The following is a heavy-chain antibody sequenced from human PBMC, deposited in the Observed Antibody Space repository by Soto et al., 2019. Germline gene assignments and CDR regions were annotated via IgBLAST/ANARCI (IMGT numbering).Heavy chain of an antibody. D-gene: IGHD3-3*01. CDR1: GASISSYQ. J-gene: IGHJ4*02. CDR3: ARKWSGLDY. Sequence: SSETLSLTCSVSGASISSYQWSWIRQPPGKGLEWIGYISYSGSTNYNPSLKSRVTILIDTPKNQFSLKLSSVTAADTAVYYCARKWSGLDYSGQATLVTVSS. CDR2: ISYSGST. V-gene: IGHV4-59*01.